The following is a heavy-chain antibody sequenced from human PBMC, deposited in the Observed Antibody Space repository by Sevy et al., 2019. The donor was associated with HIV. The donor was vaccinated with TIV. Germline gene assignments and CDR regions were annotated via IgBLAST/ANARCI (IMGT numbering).Heavy chain of an antibody. CDR2: INAISFNI. J-gene: IGHJ4*02. V-gene: IGHV3-21*01. Sequence: GGSLRLSCAASGFTFSSYAMNWVRQAPGKGLEWVSSINAISFNIYSADSVKGRFTISRDNAENSLYLQMNSVRAEDTAVYYCAIDLFSGGNAVYGYWGQGTLVTVSS. CDR1: GFTFSSYA. CDR3: AIDLFSGGNAVYGY. D-gene: IGHD2-15*01.